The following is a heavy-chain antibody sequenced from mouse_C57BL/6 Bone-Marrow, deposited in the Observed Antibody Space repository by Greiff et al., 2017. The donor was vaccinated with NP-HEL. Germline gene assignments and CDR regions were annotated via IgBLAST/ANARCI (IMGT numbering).Heavy chain of an antibody. CDR2: ISNLAYSI. V-gene: IGHV5-15*01. Sequence: EVKLVESGGGLVQPGGSLKLSCAASGFTFSDYGMAWVRQAPRKGPEWVAFISNLAYSIYYADTVTGRFTISRENAKNTLDLEMSSLRAEDTAMYYCARGGYPSWFAYWGQGTLVTVSA. CDR1: GFTFSDYG. CDR3: ARGGYPSWFAY. D-gene: IGHD2-2*01. J-gene: IGHJ3*01.